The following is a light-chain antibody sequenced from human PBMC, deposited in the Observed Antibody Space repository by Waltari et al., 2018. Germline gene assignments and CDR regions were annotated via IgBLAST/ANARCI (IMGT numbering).Light chain of an antibody. CDR2: YDN. V-gene: IGLV3-21*04. CDR3: EVWDSSGDHFWV. CDR1: DIGSKS. J-gene: IGLJ3*02. Sequence: SYVLTQPPSVSVPPGKPAKITWGGNDIGSKSVHWYQKKAGQAPVLVIYYDNDRPSGIPERFSGSNSGSTATLTISRVEAGDEADYYCEVWDSSGDHFWVFGGGTKLTVL.